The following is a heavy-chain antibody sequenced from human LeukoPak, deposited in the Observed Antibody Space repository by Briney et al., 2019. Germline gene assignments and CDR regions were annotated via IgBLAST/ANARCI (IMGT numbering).Heavy chain of an antibody. V-gene: IGHV4-38-2*02. CDR2: IYHSGST. CDR3: ASTGRRYYGSGNSYNARGAFDY. J-gene: IGHJ4*02. Sequence: PSETLSLTCTVSGYSIRSGYYWGWLRQPPGKGLEGIGSIYHSGSTYYNPSLKSRVPISVDASKNQFSLELSSVTAADTSVYYCASTGRRYYGSGNSYNARGAFDYWGQGTLVTVSS. D-gene: IGHD3-10*01. CDR1: GYSIRSGYY.